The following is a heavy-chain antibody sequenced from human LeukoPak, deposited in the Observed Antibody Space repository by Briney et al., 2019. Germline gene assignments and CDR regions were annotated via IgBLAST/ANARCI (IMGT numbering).Heavy chain of an antibody. CDR2: IYYTGST. Sequence: SETLSLTCTVSGGSIFTIGYYWGRIRQPPGKGLEWIGSIYYTGSTYYNPSLESRVTISADTSKNQFSLKLNSVIAADTAVYYCARRMKGGVNFRGTFDYWGPGTLVTVSS. D-gene: IGHD2/OR15-2a*01. CDR3: ARRMKGGVNFRGTFDY. CDR1: GGSIFTIGYY. J-gene: IGHJ4*02. V-gene: IGHV4-39*01.